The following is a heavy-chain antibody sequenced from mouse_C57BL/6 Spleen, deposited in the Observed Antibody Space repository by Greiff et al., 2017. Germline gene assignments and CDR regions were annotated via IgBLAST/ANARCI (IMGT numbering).Heavy chain of an antibody. CDR1: GYTFTSYW. D-gene: IGHD1-1*01. V-gene: IGHV1-53*01. J-gene: IGHJ2*01. Sequence: QVQLQQPGTELVKPGASVKLSCKASGYTFTSYWMHWVKQRPGQGLEWIGNINPSNGGTNYNEKFKSKATLTVDKSSSTAHMQLSSLTSEDSAVYYCARIKVAGDYFDYWGQGTTLTVSS. CDR3: ARIKVAGDYFDY. CDR2: INPSNGGT.